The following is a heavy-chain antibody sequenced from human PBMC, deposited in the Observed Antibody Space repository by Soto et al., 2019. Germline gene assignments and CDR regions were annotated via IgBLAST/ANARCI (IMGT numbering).Heavy chain of an antibody. Sequence: ASVKVSCKASGHTFTSYGISWVRQAPGQGLEWMGWISAYNGNTNYAQKLQGRVTMTTDTSTSTAYMELRSLRSDDTAVYYCARVVVAATPHWFDPWGQGTLVTVSS. CDR1: GHTFTSYG. CDR2: ISAYNGNT. CDR3: ARVVVAATPHWFDP. V-gene: IGHV1-18*01. D-gene: IGHD2-15*01. J-gene: IGHJ5*02.